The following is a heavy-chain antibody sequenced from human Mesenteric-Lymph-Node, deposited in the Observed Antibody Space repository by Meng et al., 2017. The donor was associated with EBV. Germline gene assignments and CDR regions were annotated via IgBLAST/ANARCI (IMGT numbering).Heavy chain of an antibody. CDR1: GGTFNNFA. CDR2: IMPIYYTP. Sequence: VRLLQLGTEGKKPGSSVKVSCKPSGGTFNNFAISWVRQAPGQGLEWMGGIMPIYYTPNYAQKFQGRITITADELTSTAYMELSSLRSDDTAVYYCAALESSIITRFKYWGQGTLVTVSS. D-gene: IGHD3-16*01. CDR3: AALESSIITRFKY. J-gene: IGHJ4*02. V-gene: IGHV1-69*01.